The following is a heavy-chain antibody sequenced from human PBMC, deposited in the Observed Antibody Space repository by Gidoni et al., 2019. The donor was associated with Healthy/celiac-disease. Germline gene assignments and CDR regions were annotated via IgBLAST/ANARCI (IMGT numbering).Heavy chain of an antibody. Sequence: QGQLAQSVGQGEKPGASGQGSCQASGHTFTSSYMHLGRQAPGQGLVWMGIINPSGGSTSYAQKFQGRVTMTRDTSTSTVYMELSSLRSEDTAVYYCARGHCSSTSCYDYYYYYGMDVWGQGTTVTVSS. CDR1: GHTFTSSY. J-gene: IGHJ6*02. CDR3: ARGHCSSTSCYDYYYYYGMDV. V-gene: IGHV1-46*01. CDR2: INPSGGST. D-gene: IGHD2-2*01.